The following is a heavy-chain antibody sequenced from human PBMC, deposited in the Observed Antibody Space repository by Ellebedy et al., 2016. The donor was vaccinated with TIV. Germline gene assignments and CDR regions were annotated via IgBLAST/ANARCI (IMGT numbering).Heavy chain of an antibody. CDR1: GLTFSSHA. J-gene: IGHJ6*02. CDR2: ITESGGNT. Sequence: GESLKISCAASGLTFSSHAMSWVRQAPGKGLEWVSSITESGGNTYYADSVKGRFTISRDNSKDTLFLQMNGLRADDTAAYYCAKGPLEPPPYYYYGLDVWGQGTTVTVSS. V-gene: IGHV3-23*01. CDR3: AKGPLEPPPYYYYGLDV. D-gene: IGHD1-14*01.